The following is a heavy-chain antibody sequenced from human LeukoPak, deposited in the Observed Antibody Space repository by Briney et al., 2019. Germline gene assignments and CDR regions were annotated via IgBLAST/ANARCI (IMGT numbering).Heavy chain of an antibody. V-gene: IGHV3-23*01. Sequence: GGSLRLSCAASGFTFSSYAMSWVRQAPGKGLEWVSAISGSGGSTYYADSVKGRFTISRDNSKNTLYLQMNSLRAEDTAVYYCAKAPQYYDFRSGLRGAFDIWGQGTMVTVSS. CDR1: GFTFSSYA. CDR3: AKAPQYYDFRSGLRGAFDI. CDR2: ISGSGGST. D-gene: IGHD3-3*01. J-gene: IGHJ3*02.